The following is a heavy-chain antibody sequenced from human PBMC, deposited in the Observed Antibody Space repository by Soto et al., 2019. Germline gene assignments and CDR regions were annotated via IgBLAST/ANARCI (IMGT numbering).Heavy chain of an antibody. V-gene: IGHV1-69*01. Sequence: QVQLVQSGAEVKTPGSSLKVSCTVSGSRFSNYVISWVRQAPGHGLEWLGRIIPIFNSTQYAQKFHGRVTITADQSTNTASLELSSLRSDDTAVYYCAREGRGKKAGYNGLVSLGYWGQGTLVTVSS. D-gene: IGHD2-2*02. CDR2: IIPIFNST. CDR3: AREGRGKKAGYNGLVSLGY. J-gene: IGHJ4*02. CDR1: GSRFSNYV.